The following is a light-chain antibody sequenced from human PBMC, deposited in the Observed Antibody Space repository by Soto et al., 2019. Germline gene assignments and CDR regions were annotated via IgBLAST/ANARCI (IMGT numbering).Light chain of an antibody. CDR2: DVN. J-gene: IGLJ1*01. V-gene: IGLV2-14*01. Sequence: QSVLTQPASVSGSPGQSITISCTGTSSDVGGYNYVSWYQQHPGKAPKLMIYDVNNRPSGVSNRFSGSKSGNTASLTISGLQAEDEAHYYCSAYTTTSTLYVFGTGTKVTVL. CDR1: SSDVGGYNY. CDR3: SAYTTTSTLYV.